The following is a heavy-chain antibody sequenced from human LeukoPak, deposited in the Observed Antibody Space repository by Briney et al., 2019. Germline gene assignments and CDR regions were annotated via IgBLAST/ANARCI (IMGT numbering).Heavy chain of an antibody. CDR3: AKRPSDYGDYVSYFDY. CDR2: ISDEGRRK. V-gene: IGHV3-30*18. Sequence: GGSLRLSCAASGFSFISYGMHWVRQAPGKGLEWVGVISDEGRRKDYADSVKGRFTISRDNSKDTLYLQMNSLRAEDTAVYYCAKRPSDYGDYVSYFDYWGQGTLVTVSS. D-gene: IGHD4-17*01. J-gene: IGHJ4*02. CDR1: GFSFISYG.